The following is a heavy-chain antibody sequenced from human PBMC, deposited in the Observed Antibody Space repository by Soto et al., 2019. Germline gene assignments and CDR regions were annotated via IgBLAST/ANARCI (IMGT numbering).Heavy chain of an antibody. CDR3: ASNYAYAEGYDDYGIDV. Sequence: EVQLVESGGGLVQPGGSLRLSCAASGFTFSNYWMHWVRQAPGKGLVWVSRVNSDGSTTNYADSVKGRFTISRDNAKNTLHLQMNRLGAEDTAVYYCASNYAYAEGYDDYGIDVWGQGTTVTVS. CDR2: VNSDGSTT. J-gene: IGHJ6*02. CDR1: GFTFSNYW. V-gene: IGHV3-74*01. D-gene: IGHD3-16*01.